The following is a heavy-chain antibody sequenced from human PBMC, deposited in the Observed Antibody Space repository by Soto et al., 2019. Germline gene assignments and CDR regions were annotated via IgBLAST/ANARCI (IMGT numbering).Heavy chain of an antibody. Sequence: EVQLVESGGGLVQPGGSLRLSCAASGFTFSSYSMNWVRQAPGKGLEWVSYISSSSSTIYYADSVKGRFTISRDNAMNSLYLQMNSLRDEDTAVYYCAIELAALNWFDPWGQGTLVTVSS. CDR3: AIELAALNWFDP. CDR1: GFTFSSYS. D-gene: IGHD1-1*01. CDR2: ISSSSSTI. V-gene: IGHV3-48*02. J-gene: IGHJ5*02.